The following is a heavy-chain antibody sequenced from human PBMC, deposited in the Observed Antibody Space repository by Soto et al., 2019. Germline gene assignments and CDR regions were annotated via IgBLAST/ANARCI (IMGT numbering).Heavy chain of an antibody. CDR1: GYTFPRYA. V-gene: IGHV1-3*01. Sequence: QVRLVQSGAEVKKPGASVKVSCKASGYTFPRYAMNWVRQAPGQSPEWMGWINPGNGNTKYSQRFQGRVTITRDASASTAYMKLSGLSSEVTAVYYCARRGALTSYYYGYYFDYWGQGTLVTVSS. CDR2: INPGNGNT. J-gene: IGHJ4*02. D-gene: IGHD3-9*01. CDR3: ARRGALTSYYYGYYFDY.